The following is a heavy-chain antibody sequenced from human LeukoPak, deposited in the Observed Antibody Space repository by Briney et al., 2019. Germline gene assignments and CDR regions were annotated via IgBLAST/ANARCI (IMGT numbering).Heavy chain of an antibody. CDR2: INPSGGST. J-gene: IGHJ5*02. CDR1: GYTFTSYY. Sequence: GASVKVSCKASGYTFTSYYMHWVRQAPGQGLEWMGIINPSGGSTNYAQKFQGRVTMTRDTSTSTVYMELSSLRSEDTAVYYCASSYIAAAGGSPVDWFDPWGQGTLVTVSS. CDR3: ASSYIAAAGGSPVDWFDP. D-gene: IGHD6-13*01. V-gene: IGHV1-46*01.